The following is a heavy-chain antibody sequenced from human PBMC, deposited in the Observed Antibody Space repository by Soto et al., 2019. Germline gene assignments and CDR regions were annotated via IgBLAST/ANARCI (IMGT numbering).Heavy chain of an antibody. CDR2: INPKSGGT. V-gene: IGHV1-2*02. CDR3: ARDLAKGGGSAGFGY. CDR1: GYRLSVYY. D-gene: IGHD1-26*01. J-gene: IGHJ4*02. Sequence: SLNLDWKTSGYRLSVYYIHWVLMAHGQGLEWMGWINPKSGGTMYPQKFQGRVTMTWDTSISTAYMALTRLRSDDTAVYYCARDLAKGGGSAGFGYWGQATLLTVPS.